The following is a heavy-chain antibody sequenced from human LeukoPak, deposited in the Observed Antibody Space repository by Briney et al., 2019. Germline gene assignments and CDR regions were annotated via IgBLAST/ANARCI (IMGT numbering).Heavy chain of an antibody. CDR2: ISGSGGST. CDR1: GFTFSSYG. D-gene: IGHD3-9*01. Sequence: GGTLRLSCAASGFTFSSYGMSWVRQAPGKGLDWVSAISGSGGSTYYADSVKGRFTISRDNAKNSLYLQMNSLRAEDTAVYYCARDGQELRYFDWLSSYYYYYMDVWGKGTTVTISS. V-gene: IGHV3-23*01. CDR3: ARDGQELRYFDWLSSYYYYYMDV. J-gene: IGHJ6*03.